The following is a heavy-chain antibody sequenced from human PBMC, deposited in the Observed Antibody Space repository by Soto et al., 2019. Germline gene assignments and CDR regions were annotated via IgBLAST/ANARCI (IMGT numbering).Heavy chain of an antibody. D-gene: IGHD3-16*01. Sequence: QVQLVESGGGVVQPGRSLRLSCAASGFTFSSCAMHWVRQAPGKGLEWVAVISDDGSNKYYADSVKGRFTISRDNSKNSLYLQMNSLRAEDTAVYYCARDCLLGNFDYWGQGTMVTVSS. CDR1: GFTFSSCA. CDR2: ISDDGSNK. V-gene: IGHV3-30-3*01. J-gene: IGHJ4*02. CDR3: ARDCLLGNFDY.